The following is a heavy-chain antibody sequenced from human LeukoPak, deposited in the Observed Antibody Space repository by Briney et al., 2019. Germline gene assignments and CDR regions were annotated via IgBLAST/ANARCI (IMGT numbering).Heavy chain of an antibody. CDR1: GYTFSDYG. CDR2: ILYDGSYK. CDR3: AKDRYPMVRGMMIAFDF. Sequence: PGRSLRLSCAASGYTFSDYGMHWVRQAPGEGLEWVAVILYDGSYKSSVDSVRGRFTISRDNSKDRLYLQMNSLRAEDTAIDYCAKDRYPMVRGMMIAFDFWGQGTRVTVSS. V-gene: IGHV3-30*18. D-gene: IGHD3-10*01. J-gene: IGHJ4*02.